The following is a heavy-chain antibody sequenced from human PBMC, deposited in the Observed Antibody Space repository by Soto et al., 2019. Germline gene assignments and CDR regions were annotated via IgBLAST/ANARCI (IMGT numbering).Heavy chain of an antibody. CDR3: EKGGALVPDGILEL. D-gene: IGHD2-2*01. CDR2: TSYDGSNT. Sequence: GASXRLSWSSGVCTFITYWIHLVRQSPGKGLEFVAVTSYDGSNTYYADSVKGRFTISRDNYKSTLYLQMNSLRAEDTAVYYCEKGGALVPDGILELWGQGTLV. V-gene: IGHV3-30*18. J-gene: IGHJ4*02. CDR1: VCTFITYW.